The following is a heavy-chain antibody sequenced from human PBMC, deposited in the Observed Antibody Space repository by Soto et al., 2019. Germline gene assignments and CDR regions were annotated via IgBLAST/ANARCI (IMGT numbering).Heavy chain of an antibody. V-gene: IGHV4-4*02. D-gene: IGHD3-22*01. CDR3: ARIGYYDSSGIFDY. CDR1: GGSISSSNW. Sequence: SETLSLTCAVSGGSISSSNWWSWVRQPPGKGLEWIGEIYHSGSTNYNPSLKSRVTISVDKSKNQVSLKLSSVTAAARAVYYCARIGYYDSSGIFDYWGQGTLATV. CDR2: IYHSGST. J-gene: IGHJ4*02.